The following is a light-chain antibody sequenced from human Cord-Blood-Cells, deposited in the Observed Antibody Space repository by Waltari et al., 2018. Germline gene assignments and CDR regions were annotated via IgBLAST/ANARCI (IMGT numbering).Light chain of an antibody. V-gene: IGLV2-23*01. J-gene: IGLJ3*02. CDR1: SSDVGSYNL. CDR3: CSYAGSSTWV. CDR2: EGS. Sequence: QSALTQPVSVSGSPGQSITISCTGTSSDVGSYNLVSWYQQHPGKAPKLMIYEGSKRPSGVSNRFSGSKSGNTASLTISGLQAEDEADYYYCSYAGSSTWVFGGGTKLTVL.